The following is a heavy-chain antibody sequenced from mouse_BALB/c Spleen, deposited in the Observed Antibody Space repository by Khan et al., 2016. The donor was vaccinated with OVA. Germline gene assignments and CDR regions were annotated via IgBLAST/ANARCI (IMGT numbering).Heavy chain of an antibody. CDR2: IRLKSDDYVT. CDR3: GILL. V-gene: IGHV6-6*02. CDR1: GFTFSNYW. J-gene: IGHJ2*01. Sequence: EVQLVESGGGLVQPGGSMKLSCVASGFTFSNYWMNWVRQSPEKGLEWVAEIRLKSDDYVTHYAESVKGRFTISRDDPKSSVYQQMNNLRAEDTGIYYCGILLWGQGTTLTVSS.